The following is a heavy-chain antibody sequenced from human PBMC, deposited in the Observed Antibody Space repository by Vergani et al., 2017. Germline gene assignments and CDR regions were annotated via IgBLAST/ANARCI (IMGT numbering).Heavy chain of an antibody. V-gene: IGHV3-74*01. CDR1: GFTFSSYW. J-gene: IGHJ4*02. Sequence: EVQLVESGGGLVQPGGSLRLSCAASGFTFSSYWMHWVRQAPGEGVVWVSRINSDGSSTSYADSVKGRFTISRDNAKNTLYLQMNSLRAEDTAVYYCARGSCRGGYYSVFDYWGQGTLVTVSS. D-gene: IGHD5-24*01. CDR2: INSDGSST. CDR3: ARGSCRGGYYSVFDY.